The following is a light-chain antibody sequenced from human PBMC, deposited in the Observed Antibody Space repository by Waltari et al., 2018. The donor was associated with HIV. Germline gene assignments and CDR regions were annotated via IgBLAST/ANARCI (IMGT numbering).Light chain of an antibody. CDR2: DVN. Sequence: QSALTQPASVSGSLGQSINISCSGLSSDLGHSHFVSWYQQHPDTVPRVIIYDVNKRPSGVSSRCSGSKSGATASLTISGLQAEDEAVYYCASHSTYTLLYVFGSGTELTVL. V-gene: IGLV2-14*03. CDR3: ASHSTYTLLYV. CDR1: SSDLGHSHF. J-gene: IGLJ1*01.